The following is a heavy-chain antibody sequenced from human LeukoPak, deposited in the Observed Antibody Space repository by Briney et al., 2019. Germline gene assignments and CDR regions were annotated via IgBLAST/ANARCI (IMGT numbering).Heavy chain of an antibody. J-gene: IGHJ5*02. V-gene: IGHV1-46*01. CDR1: GYTFTSND. Sequence: GASVKVSCKAFGYTFTSNDMHWVRQAPGQGPKWMGVISPSGGSTTYAQKFQGRVTLTRDMSTSTDYLELSSLRSEDTAVYYCARDNSVRDEAWWSNPWGQGTLVTVSS. CDR3: ARDNSVRDEAWWSNP. CDR2: ISPSGGST. D-gene: IGHD5-24*01.